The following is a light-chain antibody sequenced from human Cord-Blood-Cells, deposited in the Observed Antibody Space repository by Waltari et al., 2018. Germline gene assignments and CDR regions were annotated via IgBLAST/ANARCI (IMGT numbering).Light chain of an antibody. Sequence: EIVFTQSPAPLSLSPGERATLACRASQSVSSYLAWYQQKPGQAPRLLIYDASNRATGIPARFSGSGSGTDFTLTISSLEPEDFAVYYCQQRSNWPPTFGGGTKVEIK. CDR1: QSVSSY. CDR3: QQRSNWPPT. V-gene: IGKV3-11*01. CDR2: DAS. J-gene: IGKJ4*01.